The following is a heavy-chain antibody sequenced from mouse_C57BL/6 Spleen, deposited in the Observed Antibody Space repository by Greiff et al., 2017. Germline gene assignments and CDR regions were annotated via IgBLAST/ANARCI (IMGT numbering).Heavy chain of an antibody. V-gene: IGHV5-12*01. CDR1: GFTFSDYY. Sequence: EVKLMESGGGLVQPGGSLKLSCAASGFTFSDYYMYWVRQTPEKRLEWVAYISNGGGSTYYPDTVKGRFTISRDNAKNTLYLQMSRLKSEDTAMYYCARHLYYDYDGCAYWGQGTLVTVSA. J-gene: IGHJ3*01. CDR2: ISNGGGST. D-gene: IGHD2-4*01. CDR3: ARHLYYDYDGCAY.